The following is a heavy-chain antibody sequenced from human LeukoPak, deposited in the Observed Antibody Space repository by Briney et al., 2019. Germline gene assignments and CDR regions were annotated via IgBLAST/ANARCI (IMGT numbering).Heavy chain of an antibody. CDR3: ARVSGEGGHYFDY. D-gene: IGHD2-21*01. J-gene: IGHJ4*02. V-gene: IGHV4-59*01. CDR2: IYYSGST. Sequence: SETLSLTCTVSGGSISSYYWSWTRQPPGKGLEWIGYIYYSGSTNYNPSLKSRVTISVDTSKNQFSLKLSSVTAADTAVYYCARVSGEGGHYFDYWGQGTLVTVSS. CDR1: GGSISSYY.